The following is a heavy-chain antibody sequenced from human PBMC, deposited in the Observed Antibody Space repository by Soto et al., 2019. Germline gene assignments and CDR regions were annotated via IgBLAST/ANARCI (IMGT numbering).Heavy chain of an antibody. CDR2: ISSSSSDI. CDR3: ARGDFWSGYSPRMSSYYGMDV. Sequence: EVPLVESGGGLVKPGGSLRLSCAASGFTFRSYGMNWVRQAPGKGLEWVASISSSSSDISYASSGKGRFTTSRDNAKDSLYLQMHSLRAEDTAVYYCARGDFWSGYSPRMSSYYGMDVWGQGTTVTVSS. CDR1: GFTFRSYG. J-gene: IGHJ6*02. V-gene: IGHV3-21*01. D-gene: IGHD3-3*01.